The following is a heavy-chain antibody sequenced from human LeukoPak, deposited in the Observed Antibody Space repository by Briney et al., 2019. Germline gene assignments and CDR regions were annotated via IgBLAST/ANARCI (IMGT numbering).Heavy chain of an antibody. CDR1: GFSVSSNY. J-gene: IGHJ3*02. CDR3: TRGEDTAKNAFDI. D-gene: IGHD5-18*01. Sequence: GGSLRLSCTASGFSVSSNYMSWVRQAPGRGLERVSTIYSGGGTYYADSVKGRFTISRDNSKNTLYLQMNSLRAEDTAVYYCTRGEDTAKNAFDIWGQGTLVTVSS. CDR2: IYSGGGT. V-gene: IGHV3-53*01.